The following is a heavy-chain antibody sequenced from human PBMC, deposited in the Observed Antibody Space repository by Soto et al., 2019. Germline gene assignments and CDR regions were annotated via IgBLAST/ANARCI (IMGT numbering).Heavy chain of an antibody. Sequence: LSLTCTVSDASVWSDSYFWTWIRQPPGKGLEWIAYISHTGDTNYNPSLKSRVTISIDTSRNQFSLTVTSVTAADTAVYFCARIVVGVTVDLWGQGSLVTVSS. CDR1: DASVWSDSYF. J-gene: IGHJ4*02. D-gene: IGHD1-26*01. V-gene: IGHV4-61*01. CDR3: ARIVVGVTVDL. CDR2: ISHTGDT.